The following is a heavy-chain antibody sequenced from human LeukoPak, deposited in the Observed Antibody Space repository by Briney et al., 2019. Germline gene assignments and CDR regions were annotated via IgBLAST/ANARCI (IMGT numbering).Heavy chain of an antibody. CDR2: INHSGST. Sequence: PSETLSVTCAVYGGSFIGYYWSWIRQPLGKGLEWIGEINHSGSTNYNPSLKSRVTISVDTSKNQFSLKLSSVTAADTAVYYCAREVLYCSSTSCPVVWGQGTMVTVSS. V-gene: IGHV4-34*01. CDR1: GGSFIGYY. J-gene: IGHJ3*01. D-gene: IGHD2-2*01. CDR3: AREVLYCSSTSCPVV.